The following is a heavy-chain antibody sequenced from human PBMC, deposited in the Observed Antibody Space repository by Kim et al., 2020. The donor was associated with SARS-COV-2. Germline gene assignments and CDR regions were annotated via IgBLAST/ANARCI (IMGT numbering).Heavy chain of an antibody. J-gene: IGHJ5*02. D-gene: IGHD2-2*01. Sequence: PSRKSRVTISVDTSKNQFSLKLSSVTAADTAVYYCARGGVPAAINNWFDPWGQGTLVTVSS. V-gene: IGHV4-34*01. CDR3: ARGGVPAAINNWFDP.